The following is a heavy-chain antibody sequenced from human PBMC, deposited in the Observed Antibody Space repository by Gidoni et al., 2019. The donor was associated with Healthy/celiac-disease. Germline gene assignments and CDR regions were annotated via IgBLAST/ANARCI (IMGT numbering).Heavy chain of an antibody. CDR2: ISSSSSYI. CDR3: ARDLGIVVVLYYFDY. V-gene: IGHV3-21*01. Sequence: EVQLVESGGGLVKPGGSMRLSCAASGFSFSSYRMKWVSQAPGKVLEWVSSISSSSSYIDYADSVKDRFTISRDNAKNSLSLQMNSLRTEDTAGYYCARDLGIVVVLYYFDYCGQGTLVTVSS. CDR1: GFSFSSYR. J-gene: IGHJ4*02. D-gene: IGHD3-22*01.